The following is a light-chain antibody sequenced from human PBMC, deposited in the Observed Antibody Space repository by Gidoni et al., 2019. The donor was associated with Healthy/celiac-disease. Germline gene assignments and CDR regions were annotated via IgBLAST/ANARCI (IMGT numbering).Light chain of an antibody. CDR2: STS. V-gene: IGLV7-43*01. CDR3: LRYYGGARGV. J-gene: IGLJ3*02. Sequence: QTVVTQEPSLTLSPGGTVTLTCASSTGAVTIGYAPNWFQQKPGQAPRALIYSTSNKPSWTPARFSGSLRGGKAALTLSGVQPEDEAEYYCLRYYGGARGVFGGGTKLTVL. CDR1: TGAVTIGYA.